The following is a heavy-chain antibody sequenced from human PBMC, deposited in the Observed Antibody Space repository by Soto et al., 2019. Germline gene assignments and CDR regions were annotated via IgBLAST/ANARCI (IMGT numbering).Heavy chain of an antibody. CDR1: GGTFSSYI. CDR2: VIPILGIA. V-gene: IGHV1-69*02. Sequence: QVQLVQSGAEVKKPGSSVKVSCKASGGTFSSYIISWVRQAPGQVLEWMGRVIPILGIANYAQKFQGRVTITAEKSTSTAYMELSSLRSEDTAVYYCARFPQTAIVGAAYFDYWGQGTLVTVSS. D-gene: IGHD1-26*01. CDR3: ARFPQTAIVGAAYFDY. J-gene: IGHJ4*02.